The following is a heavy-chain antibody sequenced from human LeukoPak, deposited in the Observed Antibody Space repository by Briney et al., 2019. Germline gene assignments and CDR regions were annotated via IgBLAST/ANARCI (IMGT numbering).Heavy chain of an antibody. D-gene: IGHD4-17*01. CDR3: ARGFDYGAHFDY. V-gene: IGHV4-30-2*01. CDR2: IYHSGST. Sequence: SQTLSLTCAVSGGSLSSGGYSWSWIRQPPGKGLEWIGYIYHSGSTYYNPSLKSRVTISVDRSKNQFSLKLSSVTAADTAVYYCARGFDYGAHFDYWGQGTLVTVSS. CDR1: GGSLSSGGYS. J-gene: IGHJ4*02.